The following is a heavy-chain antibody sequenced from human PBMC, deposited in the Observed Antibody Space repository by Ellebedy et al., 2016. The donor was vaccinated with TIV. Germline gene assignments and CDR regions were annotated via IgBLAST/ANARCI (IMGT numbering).Heavy chain of an antibody. CDR1: GFTFSNYW. V-gene: IGHV3-7*01. CDR2: IKQDGGEI. CDR3: ARDQWLGRAYYFDS. D-gene: IGHD6-19*01. J-gene: IGHJ4*02. Sequence: GGSLRLSCGTSGFTFSNYWMTWVRQAPGKGLEWVANIKQDGGEIYYVDSVKGRFTISRDNTKNSLYLQMNSLTDEDTAVHYCARDQWLGRAYYFDSWGQGTLVTVSS.